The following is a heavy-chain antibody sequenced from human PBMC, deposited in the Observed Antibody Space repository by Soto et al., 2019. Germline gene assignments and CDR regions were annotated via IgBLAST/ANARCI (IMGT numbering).Heavy chain of an antibody. CDR1: GGTFSSYA. Sequence: VASVKVSFKASGGTFSSYAISWVRQAPGQGLEWMGGIIPIFGTANYAQKFQGRVTITADESTSTAYMELSSLRSEDTAVYYCARLSAARPRTDYYYGMDVWGQGTTVTVSS. CDR3: ARLSAARPRTDYYYGMDV. CDR2: IIPIFGTA. J-gene: IGHJ6*02. D-gene: IGHD6-6*01. V-gene: IGHV1-69*13.